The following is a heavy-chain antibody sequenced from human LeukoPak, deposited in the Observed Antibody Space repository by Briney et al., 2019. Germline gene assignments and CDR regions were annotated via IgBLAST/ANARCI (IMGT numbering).Heavy chain of an antibody. J-gene: IGHJ4*02. CDR3: AREAAVVIAAAGIYFDY. CDR2: INPNSGGT. V-gene: IGHV1-2*02. CDR1: GYTFIGYY. D-gene: IGHD6-13*01. Sequence: EASVTVSCKASGYTFIGYYMHWVRQAPGQGLEWMGWINPNSGGTNYAQKFQGRVTMTRDTSISTAYMELSRLRSDDTAVYYCAREAAVVIAAAGIYFDYWGQGTLVTVSS.